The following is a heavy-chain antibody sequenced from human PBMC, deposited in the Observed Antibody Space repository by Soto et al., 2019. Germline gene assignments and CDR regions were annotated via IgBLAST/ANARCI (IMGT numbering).Heavy chain of an antibody. CDR2: IIPIFGTA. V-gene: IGHV1-69*13. Sequence: ASVKVSCKASGGTFSSYAISWVRQAPGQGLEWMGGIIPIFGTANYAQKFQGRVTITADESTSTAYMELSSLRSEDTAVYYCARACITIFGVVVGYCYGXDVWGQGTTVTVSS. CDR1: GGTFSSYA. J-gene: IGHJ6*02. D-gene: IGHD3-3*01. CDR3: ARACITIFGVVVGYCYGXDV.